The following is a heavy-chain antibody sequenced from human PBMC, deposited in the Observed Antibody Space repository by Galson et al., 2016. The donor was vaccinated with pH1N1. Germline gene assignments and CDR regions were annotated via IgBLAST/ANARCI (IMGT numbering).Heavy chain of an antibody. Sequence: SVKVSCKASGYTFTSYGINWVRQAPGQGPEWMGWISAYNGNTNYAQKLQGRVTMTTDTSTSTAYMELRSLRSDDTAVYYCARVVEWELGHWFDPWGQGTLVTVSS. V-gene: IGHV1-18*01. CDR3: ARVVEWELGHWFDP. CDR1: GYTFTSYG. J-gene: IGHJ5*02. D-gene: IGHD1-26*01. CDR2: ISAYNGNT.